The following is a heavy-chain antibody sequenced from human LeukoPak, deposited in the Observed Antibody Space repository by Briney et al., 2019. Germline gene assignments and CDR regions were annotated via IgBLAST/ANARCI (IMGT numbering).Heavy chain of an antibody. CDR3: ARANIVVVPAARGESRGYYYMDV. CDR2: ISYDGSNK. CDR1: GFTFSSYA. J-gene: IGHJ6*03. Sequence: GRSLRLSCAASGFTFSSYAMHWVRQAPGKGLEWVAVISYDGSNKYYADSVKGRFTISRDNSKNTLYLQMNSLRAEDTAVYYCARANIVVVPAARGESRGYYYMDVWGKGTTVTVSS. V-gene: IGHV3-30-3*01. D-gene: IGHD2-2*01.